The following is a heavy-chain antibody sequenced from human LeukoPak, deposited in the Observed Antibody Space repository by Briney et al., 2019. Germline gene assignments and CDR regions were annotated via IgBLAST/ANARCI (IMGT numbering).Heavy chain of an antibody. Sequence: GGSLRLSCAGSGFQFDSFGMIWVRQAPGKGLESVSAIYGSGADTFYADSVKARFTVSRDNSKNTLYLQLNNLRAEDTAVYYCAKSGVWSGKWHHWHLDLWGRGTLVTVSS. J-gene: IGHJ2*01. CDR1: GFQFDSFG. CDR2: IYGSGADT. CDR3: AKSGVWSGKWHHWHLDL. D-gene: IGHD3-3*01. V-gene: IGHV3-23*01.